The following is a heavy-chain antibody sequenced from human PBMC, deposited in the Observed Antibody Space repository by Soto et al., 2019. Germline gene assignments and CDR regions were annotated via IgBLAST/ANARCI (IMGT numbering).Heavy chain of an antibody. D-gene: IGHD5-18*01. CDR3: AREDTAMDAFDI. J-gene: IGHJ3*02. CDR1: GFTFSDYY. CDR2: ISSSSSYT. V-gene: IGHV3-11*06. Sequence: KSGGSLRLSCAASGFTFSDYYMSWIRQAPGKGLEWVSYISSSSSYTNYADSVKGRFTISRDNAKNSLYLQMNSLRAEDTAVYYCAREDTAMDAFDIWGQGTMVTVSS.